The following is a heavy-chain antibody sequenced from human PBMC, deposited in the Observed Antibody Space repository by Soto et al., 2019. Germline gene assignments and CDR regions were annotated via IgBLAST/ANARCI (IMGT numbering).Heavy chain of an antibody. Sequence: GVSLRLSCAASGFTFSSYGMHCVRQAPGKGLEWVAVISYDGSNKYYADSVKGRFTISRDNSKNTLYLQMNSLRAEDTAVYYCAKELAGHGYNSYWGQGTMVTVSS. J-gene: IGHJ4*02. V-gene: IGHV3-30*18. CDR2: ISYDGSNK. CDR3: AKELAGHGYNSY. CDR1: GFTFSSYG. D-gene: IGHD5-12*01.